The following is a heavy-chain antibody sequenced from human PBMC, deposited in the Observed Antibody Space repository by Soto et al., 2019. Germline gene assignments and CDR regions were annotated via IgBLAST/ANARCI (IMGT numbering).Heavy chain of an antibody. CDR2: ISTDNGNT. CDR3: ARDVPDTSLFFYYYGMDV. Sequence: QVHLVQSGAEVRKPGASVKVSCKASGYSFTSYGISWVRQAPGQGLEWIGWISTDNGNTNYAHNLQGRVSMTIDPSTSTAYMELWSLGSDDTAVYCCARDVPDTSLFFYYYGMDVWGQGTTVTVSS. CDR1: GYSFTSYG. V-gene: IGHV1-18*01. D-gene: IGHD2-21*01. J-gene: IGHJ6*02.